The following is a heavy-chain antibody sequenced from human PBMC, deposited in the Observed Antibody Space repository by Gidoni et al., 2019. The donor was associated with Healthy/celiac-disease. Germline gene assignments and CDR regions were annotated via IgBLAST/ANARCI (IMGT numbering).Heavy chain of an antibody. Sequence: QVQLVQSGAEVTKPGSSVKVSCKASGGTFSSYAISWVRQAPGQGLEWMGGIIPIFGTANYAQKFQGRVTITADESTSTAYMELSSLRSEDTAVYYCARYGGGSSSFFYYYYGMDVWGQGTTVTVSS. CDR3: ARYGGGSSSFFYYYYGMDV. V-gene: IGHV1-69*01. CDR2: IIPIFGTA. D-gene: IGHD6-6*01. CDR1: GGTFSSYA. J-gene: IGHJ6*02.